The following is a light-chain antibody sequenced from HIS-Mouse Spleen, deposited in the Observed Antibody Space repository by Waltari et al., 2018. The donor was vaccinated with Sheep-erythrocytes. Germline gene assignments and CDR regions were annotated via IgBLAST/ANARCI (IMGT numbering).Light chain of an antibody. CDR1: SSHVGRYHL. V-gene: IGLV2-8*01. J-gene: IGLJ3*02. CDR3: SSYAGSNNWV. CDR2: EVS. Sequence: QSALTQPASVSGSPGQSITIPCPGPSSHVGRYHLVSWYQQHPGKAPKLMIYEVSKRPSGVPDRFSGSKSGNTASLTVSGLQAEDEADYYCSSYAGSNNWVFGGGTKLTVL.